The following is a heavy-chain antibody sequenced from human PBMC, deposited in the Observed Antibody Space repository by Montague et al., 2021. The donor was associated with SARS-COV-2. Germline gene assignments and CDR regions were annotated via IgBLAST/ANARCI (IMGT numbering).Heavy chain of an antibody. CDR1: GFTFSHSP. CDR3: AKVGDILTGYSLINLDA. V-gene: IGHV3-23*03. D-gene: IGHD3-9*01. J-gene: IGHJ5*02. CDR2: IHSAGRGP. Sequence: SMRLSCAAYGFTFSHSPLSLVRQAPGKGLDWVSVIHSAGRGPYYAYSLQVRFTISRDNLKNTVYLQMNSLRDVDTALYYCAKVGDILTGYSLINLDAWGQGTLVVVSS.